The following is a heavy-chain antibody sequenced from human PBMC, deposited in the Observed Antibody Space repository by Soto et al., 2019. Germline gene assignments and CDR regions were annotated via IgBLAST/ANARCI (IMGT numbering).Heavy chain of an antibody. D-gene: IGHD4-17*01. J-gene: IGHJ4*02. CDR2: INQDGSEK. CDR3: TRDGADYDFDY. Sequence: GGSLRLSCAASGFTFSTYWMSWVRQAPEKGLEWVANINQDGSEKYYVDSVKGRFTISRDNAKNSLYLQMNSLRAEDTAVYYCTRDGADYDFDYWGQGILVTVSS. V-gene: IGHV3-7*01. CDR1: GFTFSTYW.